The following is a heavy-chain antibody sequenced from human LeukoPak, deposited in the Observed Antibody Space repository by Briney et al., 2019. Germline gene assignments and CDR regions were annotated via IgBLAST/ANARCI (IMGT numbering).Heavy chain of an antibody. CDR3: ARDPNYYDSSGYYSEKGDY. CDR1: GFTFDDYG. J-gene: IGHJ4*02. Sequence: GGSLRLSCAASGFTFDDYGMSWVRQAPGKGLEWVSGINWNGGSTGYADSVKGRFTISRDNAKNSLYLQMNSLRAEDTALYYCARDPNYYDSSGYYSEKGDYWGQGTLVTVSS. CDR2: INWNGGST. V-gene: IGHV3-20*04. D-gene: IGHD3-22*01.